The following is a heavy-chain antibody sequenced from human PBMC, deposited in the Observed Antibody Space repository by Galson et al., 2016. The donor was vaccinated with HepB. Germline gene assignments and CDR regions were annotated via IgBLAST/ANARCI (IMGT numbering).Heavy chain of an antibody. V-gene: IGHV4-59*08. CDR1: GGSISSYY. J-gene: IGHJ6*03. Sequence: TLSLTCTVSGGSISSYYWSWIRQPPGKGLEWIAYIYYSGTTNYNPSLKSRVTISVDTSKSQFSLRLSSVTAADTAVYYCATGISVAGKYYYYYMDVWGKGTPVTVSS. D-gene: IGHD6-19*01. CDR3: ATGISVAGKYYYYYMDV. CDR2: IYYSGTT.